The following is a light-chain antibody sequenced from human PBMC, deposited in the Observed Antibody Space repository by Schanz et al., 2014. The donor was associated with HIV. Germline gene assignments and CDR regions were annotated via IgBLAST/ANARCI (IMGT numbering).Light chain of an antibody. J-gene: IGKJ1*01. CDR2: GAS. Sequence: EIVLTQSPATLSVSPGERATFSCRASQNVSTNLAWYQQKLGQDPRLLIYGASTRATGIPARFSGSGSGTEFSLTISSLQSEDFAVYYCQQYDDWPPTFGQGTNVEIK. CDR1: QNVSTN. CDR3: QQYDDWPPT. V-gene: IGKV3-15*01.